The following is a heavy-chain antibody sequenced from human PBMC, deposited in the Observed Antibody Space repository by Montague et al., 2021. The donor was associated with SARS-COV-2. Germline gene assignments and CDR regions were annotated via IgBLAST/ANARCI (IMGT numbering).Heavy chain of an antibody. CDR3: ARSFSIFGVVIIPAYFDY. D-gene: IGHD3-3*01. J-gene: IGHJ4*02. CDR1: GFSLSTSGMC. Sequence: LVKPTQTLTLTCTFSGFSLSTSGMCVSWIRQPPGKALEWLALXDWDDDKYYSTSLKTRLTISKDTSKNQVVLTMTNMDPVDTATYYCARSFSIFGVVIIPAYFDYWGQGTLVTVSS. V-gene: IGHV2-70*01. CDR2: XDWDDDK.